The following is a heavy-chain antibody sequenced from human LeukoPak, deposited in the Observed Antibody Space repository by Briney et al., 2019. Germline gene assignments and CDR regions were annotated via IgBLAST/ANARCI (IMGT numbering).Heavy chain of an antibody. J-gene: IGHJ3*02. Sequence: GESLKISCKGSGYSFTSHWIGWVRQLPGKGMECMGIICPGDSDTRFSPSFQGLVTISADKSISTAYLQWSSLKASDTAMYYCARHEGSSLSDAFDIWGQGTMVSVCS. CDR1: GYSFTSHW. CDR3: ARHEGSSLSDAFDI. CDR2: ICPGDSDT. D-gene: IGHD2-2*01. V-gene: IGHV5-51*01.